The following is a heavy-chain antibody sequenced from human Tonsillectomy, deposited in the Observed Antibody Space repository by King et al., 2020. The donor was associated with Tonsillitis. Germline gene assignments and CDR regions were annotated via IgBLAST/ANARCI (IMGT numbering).Heavy chain of an antibody. Sequence: QLVQSGGGLVQPGGSLRLSCAASGFTFSSYSMNWVRQAPGKGLEWVSHITSSSSTIYYADSVKGRFTISRDNAKNSLYLQMNSLRDEDTAVYYCASKGDYPIVDFDYWGQGTLVTVSS. CDR2: ITSSSSTI. CDR1: GFTFSSYS. CDR3: ASKGDYPIVDFDY. V-gene: IGHV3-48*02. D-gene: IGHD4-17*01. J-gene: IGHJ4*02.